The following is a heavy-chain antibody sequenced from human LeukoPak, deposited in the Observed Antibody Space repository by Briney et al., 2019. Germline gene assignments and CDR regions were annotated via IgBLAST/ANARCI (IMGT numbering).Heavy chain of an antibody. D-gene: IGHD3-10*01. CDR1: GFTFSSYA. Sequence: GGSLRLSCAASGFTFSSYAMSWVRQAPGKGLEWVSAISGSGGSTYYADSVKGRFTISRDNSKNTLYLQMNSLRAEDTAVYYCAKDAARGVIILNYYYYYGMDVWGQGTTVTVSS. CDR2: ISGSGGST. J-gene: IGHJ6*02. V-gene: IGHV3-23*01. CDR3: AKDAARGVIILNYYYYYGMDV.